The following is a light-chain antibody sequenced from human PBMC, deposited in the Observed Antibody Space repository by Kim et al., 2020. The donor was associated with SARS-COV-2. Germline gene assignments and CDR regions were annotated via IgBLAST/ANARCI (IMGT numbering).Light chain of an antibody. Sequence: TQPPSVSKGLRQTATLTCTGNSNNVGNQGAAWLQQHQGHPPRLLSYRNNNRPSGISERFSASRSGNTASLTITGLQPEDEADYYCSAWDSSLSVWV. J-gene: IGLJ3*02. CDR3: SAWDSSLSVWV. CDR1: SNNVGNQG. V-gene: IGLV10-54*04. CDR2: RNN.